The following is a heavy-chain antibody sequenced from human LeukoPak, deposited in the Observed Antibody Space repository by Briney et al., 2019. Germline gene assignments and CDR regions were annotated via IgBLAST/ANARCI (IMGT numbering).Heavy chain of an antibody. CDR2: INHSGNT. Sequence: SETLSLTCAISGGSFGGYYWSYIRQPPGKGLEWIGEINHSGNTYYNPSLKSRVTVSLDTSKNQFSLKLSSVTAADTAVYYCASGIGAAADYFYYYMDVWGKGTTVTVSS. CDR1: GGSFGGYY. D-gene: IGHD6-13*01. J-gene: IGHJ6*03. V-gene: IGHV4-34*01. CDR3: ASGIGAAADYFYYYMDV.